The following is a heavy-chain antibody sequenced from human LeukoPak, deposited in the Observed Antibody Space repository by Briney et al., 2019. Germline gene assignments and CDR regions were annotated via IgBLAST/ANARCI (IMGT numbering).Heavy chain of an antibody. Sequence: GASVKVSCKASGYTFTSYDINWVRQATGQGLEWMGWISAYNGNTNYAQKLQGRVTMTTDTSTSTAYMELRSLRSDDTAVYYCARDLGPVAAAGTGDYWGQGTLVTVSS. V-gene: IGHV1-18*01. CDR1: GYTFTSYD. CDR3: ARDLGPVAAAGTGDY. D-gene: IGHD6-13*01. J-gene: IGHJ4*02. CDR2: ISAYNGNT.